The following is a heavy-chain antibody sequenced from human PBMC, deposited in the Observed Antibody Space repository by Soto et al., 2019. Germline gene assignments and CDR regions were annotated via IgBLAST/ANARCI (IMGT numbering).Heavy chain of an antibody. Sequence: EVQLVESGGDLVQPGGSLRLSCAASGFTVSNNYMSWVGQGPGKGLEWVSVTYSGSTSYADSVKGRFTVSTDNSRNTLYLQMKSLSAEDTALYYCARDLNYWGPGTLVTVSS. CDR1: GFTVSNNY. CDR3: ARDLNY. CDR2: TYSGST. J-gene: IGHJ4*02. V-gene: IGHV3-66*01. D-gene: IGHD3-9*01.